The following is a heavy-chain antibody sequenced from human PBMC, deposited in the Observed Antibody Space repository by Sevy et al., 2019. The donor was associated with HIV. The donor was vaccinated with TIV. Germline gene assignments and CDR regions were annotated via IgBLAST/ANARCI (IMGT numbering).Heavy chain of an antibody. Sequence: GGSLRLSCAGSGFTFSNHWMSWVRQAPGKGLEWVANIKRDGSEKYYVASVKGRFTISRDNAKTSLYLQMNSLRVEDTAVYYCARDCSSASCLWGMDVWGQGTMVTVSS. V-gene: IGHV3-7*03. D-gene: IGHD2-2*01. J-gene: IGHJ6*02. CDR1: GFTFSNHW. CDR2: IKRDGSEK. CDR3: ARDCSSASCLWGMDV.